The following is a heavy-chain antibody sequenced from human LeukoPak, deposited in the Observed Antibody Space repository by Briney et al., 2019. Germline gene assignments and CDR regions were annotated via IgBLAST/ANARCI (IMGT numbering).Heavy chain of an antibody. V-gene: IGHV4-34*01. Sequence: PSETLSLTCGVSGVPFSNYYWSWVRPSPTQGLEWIGEINHSGYTNYNPSLKSRVTMSIDTSKNQFSLKLTSVTAADAGVYYCTRAVAGHPDWGQGILVTVSS. J-gene: IGHJ4*02. CDR1: GVPFSNYY. CDR3: TRAVAGHPD. CDR2: INHSGYT. D-gene: IGHD6-19*01.